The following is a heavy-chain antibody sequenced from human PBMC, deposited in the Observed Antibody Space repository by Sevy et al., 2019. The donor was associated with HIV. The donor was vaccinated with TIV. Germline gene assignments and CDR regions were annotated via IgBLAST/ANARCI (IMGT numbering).Heavy chain of an antibody. CDR3: ALGGYYYDSSGYYTLDY. D-gene: IGHD3-22*01. Sequence: GGSLILSCAASGFTFSSYAMNWVRQGPGKGLEWVSGISGSGGSTYYADSVKGRFTISKDISKNTLYLQMNSLRAEDTALYYCALGGYYYDSSGYYTLDYWGQGTRVTVSS. CDR1: GFTFSSYA. J-gene: IGHJ4*02. CDR2: ISGSGGST. V-gene: IGHV3-23*01.